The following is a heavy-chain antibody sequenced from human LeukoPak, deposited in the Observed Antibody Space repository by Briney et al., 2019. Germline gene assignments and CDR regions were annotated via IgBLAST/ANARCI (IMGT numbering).Heavy chain of an antibody. CDR1: GFTFRSSW. Sequence: PGGSLRLSCAASGFTFRSSWMHWVRQVPGKGLVWVSRLDSGGSDTTYADSVKGRFTISRDNAKNTLYLQVNSLRAEDTAVYYCAGSTGHDSYWGQGTPVTVSS. D-gene: IGHD3-16*01. J-gene: IGHJ4*02. V-gene: IGHV3-74*01. CDR3: AGSTGHDSY. CDR2: LDSGGSDT.